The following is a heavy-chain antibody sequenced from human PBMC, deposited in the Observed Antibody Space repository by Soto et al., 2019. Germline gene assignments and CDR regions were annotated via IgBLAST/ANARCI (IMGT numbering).Heavy chain of an antibody. V-gene: IGHV4-59*01. CDR3: ARDHGSYPNT. D-gene: IGHD3-16*02. CDR2: VYYSGAA. CDR1: GCAITSDL. J-gene: IGHJ1*01. Sequence: SETLSLTCNVSGCAITSDLWSWIRQPPGKGLEWIGYVYYSGAADYNPSLKPRVTISIATSKTQFSLRLASATAADTGVYYCARDHGSYPNTWGQGILVTVSS.